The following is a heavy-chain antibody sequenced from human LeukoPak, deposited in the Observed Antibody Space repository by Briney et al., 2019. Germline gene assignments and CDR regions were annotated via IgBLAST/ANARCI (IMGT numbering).Heavy chain of an antibody. CDR2: TYYRSKWYN. V-gene: IGHV6-1*01. CDR3: AREGISYDSSGYWAFDI. D-gene: IGHD3-22*01. Sequence: SQTLSLTCAISGDSVSSNSAAWNWIRQSPSRGLEWLGRTYYRSKWYNDYAVSVKSRITINPDTSKNQFSLQLNSVTPEDAAVYYCAREGISYDSSGYWAFDIWGQGTMVTVSS. CDR1: GDSVSSNSAA. J-gene: IGHJ3*02.